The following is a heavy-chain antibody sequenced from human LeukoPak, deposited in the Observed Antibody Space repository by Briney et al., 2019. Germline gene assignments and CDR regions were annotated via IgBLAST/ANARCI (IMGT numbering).Heavy chain of an antibody. Sequence: GASVKVSFKASGYTFTIYAMHWVRQAPGQRLEWMGWINAGNGNTKYSQKFQGRVTITRDTSASTVYMELSSLRSEDTAVYYCARNVLDYDILTGYYIGNWFDPWGQGTLVTVSS. D-gene: IGHD3-9*01. V-gene: IGHV1-3*01. CDR2: INAGNGNT. CDR3: ARNVLDYDILTGYYIGNWFDP. J-gene: IGHJ5*02. CDR1: GYTFTIYA.